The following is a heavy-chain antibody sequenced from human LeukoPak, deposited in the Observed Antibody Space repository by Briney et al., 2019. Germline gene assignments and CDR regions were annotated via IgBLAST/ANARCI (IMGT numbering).Heavy chain of an antibody. CDR2: IKSKTDGGTT. D-gene: IGHD5-18*01. CDR1: GFTFSKAC. V-gene: IGHV3-15*01. CDR3: TTGTWIQLWVPDY. J-gene: IGHJ4*02. Sequence: GGSLRLSCAASGFTFSKACMSWVRQAPGKGLEWVGHIKSKTDGGTTDFAAPVKGRFSISRDDSKNTLFLQMNSLKAEDTAVYYCTTGTWIQLWVPDYWGQGTQVTVSS.